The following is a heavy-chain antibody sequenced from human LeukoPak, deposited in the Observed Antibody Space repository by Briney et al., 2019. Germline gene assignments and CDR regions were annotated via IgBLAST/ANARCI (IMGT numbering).Heavy chain of an antibody. J-gene: IGHJ6*03. V-gene: IGHV3-30*02. CDR2: IRYDGGNT. CDR3: AKEGKSGGSHGQEHYYYIDV. Sequence: PGGSLRLSCAASGFTFTNYGMHWVRQAPGKGLEWLSFIRYDGGNTYYADSVKGRFTISRDNSKNTLYLQMKSLRAEDTAVYFCAKEGKSGGSHGQEHYYYIDVWGKGTTVIISS. D-gene: IGHD5-18*01. CDR1: GFTFTNYG.